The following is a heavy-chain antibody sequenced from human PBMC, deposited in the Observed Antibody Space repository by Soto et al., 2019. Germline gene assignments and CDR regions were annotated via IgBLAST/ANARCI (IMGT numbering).Heavy chain of an antibody. CDR1: GFTFDDYA. Sequence: EVQLVESGGGLVQPGRSLRLSCAASGFTFDDYAMHWVRQAPGKGLEWVSGISWNSDNIGYADSVKGRFTISRDNAKNSLYLQMNSLRAEDTAVYYCAKGGLRYYYGMDVWGQGTTVTVSS. CDR2: ISWNSDNI. V-gene: IGHV3-9*01. J-gene: IGHJ6*02. CDR3: AKGGLRYYYGMDV.